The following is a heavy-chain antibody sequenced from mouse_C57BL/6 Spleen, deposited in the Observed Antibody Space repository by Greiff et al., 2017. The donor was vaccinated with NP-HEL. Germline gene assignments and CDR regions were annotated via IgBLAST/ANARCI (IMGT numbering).Heavy chain of an antibody. V-gene: IGHV1-82*01. Sequence: QVQLQQSGPELVKPGASVKISCKASGYAFTSSWMNWVKQGPGKGLEWIGRIYPGDGDTNYNGKFKGKATLTADKSSSTAYMQLSSLTSEDSAVYFCASREYFDYWGQGTTLTVSS. CDR1: GYAFTSSW. J-gene: IGHJ2*01. CDR3: ASREYFDY. CDR2: IYPGDGDT.